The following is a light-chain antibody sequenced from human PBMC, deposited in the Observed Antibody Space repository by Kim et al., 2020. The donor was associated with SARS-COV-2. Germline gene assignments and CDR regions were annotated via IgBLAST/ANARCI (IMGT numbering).Light chain of an antibody. V-gene: IGLV2-14*03. J-gene: IGLJ2*01. CDR3: SSYTSSSTVV. CDR2: DVS. CDR1: SSDVGGYNY. Sequence: GKCITISCTGTSSDVGGYNYVSWYQQHPGKAPKLMIYDVSNRPSGVSNRFSGSKSGNTASLTISGLQAEDEADYYCSSYTSSSTVVFGGGTQLTVL.